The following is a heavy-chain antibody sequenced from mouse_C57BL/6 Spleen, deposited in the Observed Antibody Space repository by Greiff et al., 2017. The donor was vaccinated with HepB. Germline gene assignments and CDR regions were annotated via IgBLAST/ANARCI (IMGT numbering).Heavy chain of an antibody. Sequence: VQLQQSGAELVKPGASVKLSCKASGYTFTSYWMQWVKQRPGQGLEWIGEIDPSDSYTNYNQKFKGKATMTVDTSSSTAYMQLSSLTSEDSAVYYCAPYDYNGYFDDWGTGTTVTVSS. CDR3: APYDYNGYFDD. D-gene: IGHD2-4*01. CDR1: GYTFTSYW. V-gene: IGHV1-50*01. CDR2: IDPSDSYT. J-gene: IGHJ1*03.